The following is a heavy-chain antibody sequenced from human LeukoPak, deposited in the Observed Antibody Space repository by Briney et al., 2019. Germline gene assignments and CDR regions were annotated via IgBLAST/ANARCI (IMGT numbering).Heavy chain of an antibody. CDR3: ARPTVTTLGNNWFDP. CDR2: IYHSGST. J-gene: IGHJ5*02. CDR1: GGSISSSSYY. D-gene: IGHD4-17*01. V-gene: IGHV4-39*01. Sequence: SETLSLTCTVSGGSISSSSYYWGWIRQPPGKGLEWIGSIYHSGSTYYNPSLKSRVTISVDTSKNQFSLKLSSVTAADTAVYYCARPTVTTLGNNWFDPWGQGTLVTVSS.